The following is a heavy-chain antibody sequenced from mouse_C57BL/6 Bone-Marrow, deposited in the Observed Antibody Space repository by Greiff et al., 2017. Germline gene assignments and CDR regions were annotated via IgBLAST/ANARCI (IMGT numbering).Heavy chain of an antibody. V-gene: IGHV1-82*01. CDR1: GYAFSSSW. D-gene: IGHD2-5*01. CDR3: APVAYYSNYLYYFDY. Sequence: QVQLQQSGPELVKPGASVKISCKASGYAFSSSWMNWVKQRPGKGLEWIGRIYPGDGDTNYNGKFKGKATLTADKSSSTAYMQLSSLTSEDSAVYFCAPVAYYSNYLYYFDYWGQGTTLTVSS. J-gene: IGHJ2*01. CDR2: IYPGDGDT.